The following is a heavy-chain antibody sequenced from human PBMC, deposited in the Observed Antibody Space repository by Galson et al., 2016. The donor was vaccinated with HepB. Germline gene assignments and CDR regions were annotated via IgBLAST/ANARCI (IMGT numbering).Heavy chain of an antibody. CDR2: IFWDDDE. CDR3: ALRYGSGSYYNGWFDP. J-gene: IGHJ5*02. Sequence: PALVKPTQTLTLTCTFSGLSLSSSGVGVGWIHQPPGKALEWLALIFWDDDERYNPSLKSRLTITKDTSKNQVVLTMTNMDPVDTATYYSALRYGSGSYYNGWFDPWGQGTLVTVSS. V-gene: IGHV2-5*02. CDR1: GLSLSSSGVG. D-gene: IGHD3-10*01.